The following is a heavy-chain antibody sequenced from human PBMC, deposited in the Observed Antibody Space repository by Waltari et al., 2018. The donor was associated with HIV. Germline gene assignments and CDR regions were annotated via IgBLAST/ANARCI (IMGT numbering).Heavy chain of an antibody. Sequence: QVQLQESGPGLVKPSETLSLTCTVSGGSISSYYWSWIRQPPGKGLEWIGYIYYSGSTNYNPSLKSRVTISVDTSKNQFYLKLSSVTAADTAVYYCARVQGYSYGPMDVWGQGTTVTVSS. CDR3: ARVQGYSYGPMDV. J-gene: IGHJ6*02. CDR1: GGSISSYY. CDR2: IYYSGST. V-gene: IGHV4-59*01. D-gene: IGHD5-18*01.